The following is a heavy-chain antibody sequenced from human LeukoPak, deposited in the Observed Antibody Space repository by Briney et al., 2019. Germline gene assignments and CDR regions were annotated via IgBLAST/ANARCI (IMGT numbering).Heavy chain of an antibody. CDR3: ASVSRIAATGTDC. J-gene: IGHJ4*02. V-gene: IGHV3-21*01. D-gene: IGHD6-13*01. Sequence: GGSLRLSCAASGFNFSSYSMNWVRQAPGKGLEWVSSISSSSSYIYYADSVKGRFTISRDNAKNSLYLQMNSLRAEDTAVYYCASVSRIAATGTDCWGQGTLVTVSS. CDR2: ISSSSSYI. CDR1: GFNFSSYS.